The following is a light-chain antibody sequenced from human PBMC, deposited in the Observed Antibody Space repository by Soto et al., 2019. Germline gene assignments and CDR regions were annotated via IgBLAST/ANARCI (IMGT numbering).Light chain of an antibody. CDR2: EAS. Sequence: ESVLAQSPGTLSLSPGQRAILSCRASHTVTDYVAWYQQKSGQSPRLLIYEASKRATGVPTRFSGSGSGTDFTLTISSLVPADVAVYFCQHYGRLVPITFGEGTRLEI. CDR1: HTVTDY. J-gene: IGKJ5*01. V-gene: IGKV3-11*01. CDR3: QHYGRLVPIT.